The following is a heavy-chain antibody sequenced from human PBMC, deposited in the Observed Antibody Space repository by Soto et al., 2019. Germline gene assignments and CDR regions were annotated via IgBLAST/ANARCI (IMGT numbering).Heavy chain of an antibody. CDR2: INPTGGST. CDR3: AREPVSKGDILTGRYDAFNV. Sequence: QVQLVQSGAEVRKPGASVKVSCKPSSYTFTNYYIHWVRQAPGQGLEWMGMINPTGGSTTFAQKFQGRVTMTRDTSTSTFYMELTSLRSEDTAVHYCAREPVSKGDILTGRYDAFNVWGQGTLVTVSS. J-gene: IGHJ3*01. CDR1: SYTFTNYY. D-gene: IGHD3-9*01. V-gene: IGHV1-46*03.